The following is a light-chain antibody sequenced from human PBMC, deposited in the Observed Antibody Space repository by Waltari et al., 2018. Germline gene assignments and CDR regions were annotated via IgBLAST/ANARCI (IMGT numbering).Light chain of an antibody. CDR1: SSDVGNYNL. CDR3: CSYAGSGTLV. CDR2: EVT. V-gene: IGLV2-23*02. J-gene: IGLJ3*02. Sequence: QSALTQPASVSGSPGQSITISCTVTSSDVGNYNLVSWYQQHPGKAPKLLIFEVTKRPSGVSNRFSGSKSANTASLTISGLQAEDEADYYCCSYAGSGTLVFGGGTKLTVL.